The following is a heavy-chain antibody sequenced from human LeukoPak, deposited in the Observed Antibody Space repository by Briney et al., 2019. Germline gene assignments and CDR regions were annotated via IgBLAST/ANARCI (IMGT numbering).Heavy chain of an antibody. CDR3: ARGGYDCSGGSCYSGGMDV. Sequence: PSETLSLTCTVSGGSISSSSYYWGWIRQPPGKGLEWIGSIYYSGSTYYNPSLKSRVTISVDASKNQFSLKLSSVTAADTAVYYCARGGYDCSGGSCYSGGMDVWGQGTTVTVSS. J-gene: IGHJ6*02. V-gene: IGHV4-39*07. CDR2: IYYSGST. D-gene: IGHD2-15*01. CDR1: GGSISSSSYY.